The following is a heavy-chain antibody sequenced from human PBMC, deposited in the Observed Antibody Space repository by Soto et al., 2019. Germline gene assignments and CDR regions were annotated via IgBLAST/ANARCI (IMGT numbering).Heavy chain of an antibody. D-gene: IGHD6-6*01. CDR1: GVTFSSYA. V-gene: IGHV1-69*01. CDR3: ARASWRGAARPEYYFDS. Sequence: QVQLVQSGAEVKKPGCSVKVSCKASGVTFSSYAISWVRQAPGQGLEWMGGIIPIFGTANYAQKFQGRVTITADESTSRAYMELSSLRSEDTAVYYCARASWRGAARPEYYFDSWGQGTLVTVSS. CDR2: IIPIFGTA. J-gene: IGHJ4*02.